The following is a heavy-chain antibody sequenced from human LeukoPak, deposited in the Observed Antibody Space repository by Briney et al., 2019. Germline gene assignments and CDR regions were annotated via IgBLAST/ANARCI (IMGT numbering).Heavy chain of an antibody. J-gene: IGHJ4*02. CDR2: ISSSGSTI. V-gene: IGHV3-11*01. CDR1: GFTFSDYY. D-gene: IGHD3-3*01. CDR3: AKEYDFWSGYVDY. Sequence: GGSLRLSCAASGFTFSDYYMSWIRQAPGKGLEWVSYISSSGSTIYYADSVKGRFTISRDNAKNSLYLQMNSLRAEDTAVYYCAKEYDFWSGYVDYWGQGTLVTVSS.